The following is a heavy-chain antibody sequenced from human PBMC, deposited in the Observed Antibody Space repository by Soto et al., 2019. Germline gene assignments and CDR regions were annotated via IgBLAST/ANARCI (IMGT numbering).Heavy chain of an antibody. CDR2: IIPVFGTA. D-gene: IGHD2-2*01. CDR1: RVAFSKFI. CDR3: AKVRYSSPMGYYYGMDV. J-gene: IGHJ6*02. Sequence: SVNVSCKASRVAFSKFIVTWVRQAPGVGLEWVGGIIPVFGTANYAQKFQGRVTITADESTSTSYMEVNNLRSEETAVYYCAKVRYSSPMGYYYGMDVWGQGTTVTVSS. V-gene: IGHV1-69*13.